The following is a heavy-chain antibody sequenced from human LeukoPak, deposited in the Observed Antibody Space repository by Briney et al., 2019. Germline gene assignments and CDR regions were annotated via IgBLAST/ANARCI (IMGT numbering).Heavy chain of an antibody. CDR1: GYTFTSYG. J-gene: IGHJ4*02. V-gene: IGHV1-18*01. CDR2: ISAYNGNT. Sequence: GASVKVSCKASGYTFTSYGISWVRQAPGQGLEWMGWISAYNGNTNYAQKLQGRVTMTTDTSTSTAYMELSRLRSEDTAMYYCARSNQNFSPNSSPGHWGQGTLVTVSS. D-gene: IGHD6-13*01. CDR3: ARSNQNFSPNSSPGH.